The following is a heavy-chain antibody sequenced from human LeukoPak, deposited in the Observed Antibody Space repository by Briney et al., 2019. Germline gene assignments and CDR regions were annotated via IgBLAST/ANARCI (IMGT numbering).Heavy chain of an antibody. Sequence: SETLSLTCTVSGGSISSYYWSWIRQPPGKGLERIGYVYYSGSTNYNPSLKSRVTISVDTSKNQFSLKLSSVTAADTAVYCCANAAGYGGNPGDFQHWGKGTLVTVSS. J-gene: IGHJ1*01. CDR1: GGSISSYY. D-gene: IGHD4-23*01. CDR3: ANAAGYGGNPGDFQH. CDR2: VYYSGST. V-gene: IGHV4-59*08.